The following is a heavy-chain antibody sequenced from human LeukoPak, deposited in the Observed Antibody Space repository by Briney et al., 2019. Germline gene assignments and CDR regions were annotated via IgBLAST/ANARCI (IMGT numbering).Heavy chain of an antibody. CDR1: GFIFTSHW. D-gene: IGHD3-22*01. CDR3: ARDLTEGYYDSSGLHFDY. J-gene: IGHJ4*02. V-gene: IGHV3-74*01. CDR2: INGDGSRR. Sequence: GGSLRLSCAASGFIFTSHWMFWVRQVPGKGLVWVSRINGDGSRREYADSVKGRFTISRDNAKNSLYLQMNSLRAEDTAVYYCARDLTEGYYDSSGLHFDYWGQGTLVTVSS.